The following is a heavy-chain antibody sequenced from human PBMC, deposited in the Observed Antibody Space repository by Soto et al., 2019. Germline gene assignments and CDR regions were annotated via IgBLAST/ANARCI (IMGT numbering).Heavy chain of an antibody. V-gene: IGHV4-59*11. D-gene: IGHD3-22*01. CDR1: SASISSHY. Sequence: SETLSLTCSVASASISSHYWSWIRQSPGRGLEWIGYIFHTGSTNYNPSLKSRVTISVDTSKNQFSLKLSSVTAADTAVYYCARDTPLYDRRGYYVVGHFDPWGQGTLVTVSS. CDR2: IFHTGST. CDR3: ARDTPLYDRRGYYVVGHFDP. J-gene: IGHJ5*02.